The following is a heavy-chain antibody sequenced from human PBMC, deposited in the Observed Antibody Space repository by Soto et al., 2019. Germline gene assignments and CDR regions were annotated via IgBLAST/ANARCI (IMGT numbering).Heavy chain of an antibody. J-gene: IGHJ6*02. CDR3: ARDYSSSWFFGLERKYYYGMDV. D-gene: IGHD6-13*01. Sequence: ASVKVSCKASGYTFTSYGISWVRQAPGQGXEWMGWISAYNGNTNYAQKLQGRVTMTTDTSTSTAYMELRSLRSGDTAVYYCARDYSSSWFFGLERKYYYGMDVWGQGTTVNLSS. V-gene: IGHV1-18*04. CDR1: GYTFTSYG. CDR2: ISAYNGNT.